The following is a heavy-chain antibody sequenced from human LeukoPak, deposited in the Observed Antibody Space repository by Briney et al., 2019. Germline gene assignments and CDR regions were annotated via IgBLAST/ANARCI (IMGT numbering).Heavy chain of an antibody. V-gene: IGHV3-23*01. CDR3: AKTFLGYDFWSGYFDY. CDR2: ITPTGGTT. J-gene: IGHJ4*02. D-gene: IGHD3-3*01. CDR1: GFTFSSYA. Sequence: GGSLRLSCTASGFTFSSYAMSWVRQAPGKGLEWVSAITPTGGTTYYADSVKGRFTISRDNSKNTLYLQMDSLRAGDTAVYYCAKTFLGYDFWSGYFDYWGQGTLVTVSS.